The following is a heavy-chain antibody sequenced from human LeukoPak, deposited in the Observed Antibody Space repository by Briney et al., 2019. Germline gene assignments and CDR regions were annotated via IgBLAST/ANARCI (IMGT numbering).Heavy chain of an antibody. CDR3: ARRAINSVMFDY. V-gene: IGHV4-59*08. J-gene: IGHJ4*02. Sequence: SETLSLTCTVSGGSISTYYWSWIRQPPGKGLEWIGYIHYSGSTNYNPSLRSRVTISVDTSKNQFSLKLSSATAADTAVYFCARRAINSVMFDYWGQGTLVTVSS. CDR2: IHYSGST. D-gene: IGHD3-16*01. CDR1: GGSISTYY.